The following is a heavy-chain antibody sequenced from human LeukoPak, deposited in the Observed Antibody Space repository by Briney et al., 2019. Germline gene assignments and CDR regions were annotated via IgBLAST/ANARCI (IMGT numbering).Heavy chain of an antibody. V-gene: IGHV3-23*01. CDR3: AKDADNGNYYPYYFDY. Sequence: QTGGSLRLSCAASGFTFNSYAMSWVRQAPGKGLEWVSAISGSGGSTYYADSVKGLFTISRDNSKNTLYLQMNSLRAEDTAVYYCAKDADNGNYYPYYFDYWGQGTLVTVSS. CDR2: ISGSGGST. CDR1: GFTFNSYA. J-gene: IGHJ4*02. D-gene: IGHD1-26*01.